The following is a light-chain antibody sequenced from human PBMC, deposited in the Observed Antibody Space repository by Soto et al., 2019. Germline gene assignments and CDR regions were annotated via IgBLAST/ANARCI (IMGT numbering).Light chain of an antibody. CDR1: QSVTSDF. CDR2: GAC. CDR3: QQYGRSSLMFT. V-gene: IGKV3-20*01. J-gene: IGKJ2*01. Sequence: EIVLTQSPGTLSLSPGERATLSCRASQSVTSDFLAWYQQKPGQAPRLLIYGACTRAAGVPDRFSCSGSGTDFTLTITRLEPEDFAVYYCQQYGRSSLMFTFGQGTKLGV.